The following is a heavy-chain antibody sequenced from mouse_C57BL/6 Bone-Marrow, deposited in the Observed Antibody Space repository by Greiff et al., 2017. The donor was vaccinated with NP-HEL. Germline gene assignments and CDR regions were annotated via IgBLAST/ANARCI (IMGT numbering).Heavy chain of an antibody. J-gene: IGHJ4*01. D-gene: IGHD1-1*01. CDR2: IHPNSGST. V-gene: IGHV1-64*01. CDR3: ARSDYGSGRAMDY. CDR1: GYTFTSYW. Sequence: QVQLQQPGAELVKPGASVKLSCKASGYTFTSYWMHWVKQRPGQGLEWIGMIHPNSGSTNYNEKFKSKATLTVDKSSSTAYMQLSSLTSEDSAVYYCARSDYGSGRAMDYGGQGTSVTVSS.